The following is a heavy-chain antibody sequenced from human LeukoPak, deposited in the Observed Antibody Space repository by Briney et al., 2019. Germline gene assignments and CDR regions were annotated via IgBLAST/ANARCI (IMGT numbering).Heavy chain of an antibody. Sequence: GGSLRLSCAASGFTFSNSGMSWFRQAPGKGLEWVSSITGSGASTYYADSVKGRFTISRDNSKNTLYLQMNSLKAEDTALYYCATVDPYLLDYWGQGTLVTVSS. CDR2: ITGSGAST. CDR3: ATVDPYLLDY. J-gene: IGHJ4*02. V-gene: IGHV3-23*01. CDR1: GFTFSNSG. D-gene: IGHD3-16*01.